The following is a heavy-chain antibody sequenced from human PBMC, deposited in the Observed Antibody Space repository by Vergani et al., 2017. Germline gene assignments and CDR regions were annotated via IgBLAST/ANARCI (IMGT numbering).Heavy chain of an antibody. D-gene: IGHD1-1*01. J-gene: IGHJ4*02. CDR1: GDSITSRLDYW. V-gene: IGHV4-39*07. Sequence: QLQLQESGPGLVKPSETLSLTCSVSGDSITSRLDYWGWIRQTPGKGLEWIGSMYPADSDTRYSPSFQGQVTISADKSISTAFLQWDSLKASDTALYYCARHTTYTDSWGQGTLVTVSS. CDR3: ARHTTYTDS. CDR2: MYPADSDT.